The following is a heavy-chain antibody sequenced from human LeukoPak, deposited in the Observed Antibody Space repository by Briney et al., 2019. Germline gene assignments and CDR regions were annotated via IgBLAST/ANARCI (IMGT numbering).Heavy chain of an antibody. CDR3: ARHGGSYDYYYYYGMDV. J-gene: IGHJ6*02. Sequence: HWASVKVSCKASGGTFSSYAISWVRQAPGQGLEWMGGIIPIFGTANYAQKFQGRVTITADESTSTAYMELSSLRSEDTAVYYCARHGGSYDYYYYYGMDVWGQGTMVTVSS. V-gene: IGHV1-69*01. D-gene: IGHD1-26*01. CDR2: IIPIFGTA. CDR1: GGTFSSYA.